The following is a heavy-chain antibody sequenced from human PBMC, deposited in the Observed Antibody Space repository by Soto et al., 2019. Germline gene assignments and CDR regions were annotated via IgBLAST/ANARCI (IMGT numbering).Heavy chain of an antibody. J-gene: IGHJ4*02. CDR2: ISSSGSYT. D-gene: IGHD1-26*01. CDR1: GFTFSHYS. V-gene: IGHV3-11*06. CDR3: AREQSGRRSLDS. Sequence: PGWSLRLSCAASGFTFSHYSMTWIRQAPGKGLEWVSYISSSGSYTNYADSLQGRFIVSRDSARNSFFLQMHSLRADDTAVYYCAREQSGRRSLDSWGQGTLVTVSA.